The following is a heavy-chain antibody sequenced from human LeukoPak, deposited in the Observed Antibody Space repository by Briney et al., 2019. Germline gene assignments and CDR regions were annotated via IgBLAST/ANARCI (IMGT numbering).Heavy chain of an antibody. J-gene: IGHJ4*02. Sequence: GGSLRLSCVASGFTFSSYVMSWVRQAPGKGLEWVSNISGSGDNTYYADSVKGRFTIPRDNSKNTLYLQMNSLRAEDTAIYHCSKDYARYSGRYSDFWGQGTLATVSS. CDR3: SKDYARYSGRYSDF. D-gene: IGHD1-26*01. V-gene: IGHV3-23*01. CDR1: GFTFSSYV. CDR2: ISGSGDNT.